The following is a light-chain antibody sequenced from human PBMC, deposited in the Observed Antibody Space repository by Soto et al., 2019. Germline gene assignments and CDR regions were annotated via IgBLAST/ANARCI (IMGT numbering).Light chain of an antibody. Sequence: QSALTQPPSASGSPGQSVTISCTGTSGDVGGYNYVSWYQQHPGKAPKLVIYEVSERPSGVPDRFSGSKSGNTASLTVSGRQAEDEAIYYCTSYAGSPVVFGGGTKVTVL. V-gene: IGLV2-8*01. J-gene: IGLJ2*01. CDR1: SGDVGGYNY. CDR3: TSYAGSPVV. CDR2: EVS.